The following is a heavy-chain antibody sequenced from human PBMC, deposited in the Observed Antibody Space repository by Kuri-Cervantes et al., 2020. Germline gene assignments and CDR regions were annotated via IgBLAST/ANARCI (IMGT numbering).Heavy chain of an antibody. CDR3: ARDARYCSGGSCYSEWEAFDV. J-gene: IGHJ3*01. D-gene: IGHD2-15*01. V-gene: IGHV3-15*01. CDR2: IKSKTDGGTT. CDR1: GFTFSNAW. Sequence: GESLKISCAASGFTFSNAWMSWVRQAPGKGLEWVGRIKSKTDGGTTDYAAPVKGRFTISRDDSKNTLYLQMNSLRAEDTAVYYCARDARYCSGGSCYSEWEAFDVWGQGTMVTVSS.